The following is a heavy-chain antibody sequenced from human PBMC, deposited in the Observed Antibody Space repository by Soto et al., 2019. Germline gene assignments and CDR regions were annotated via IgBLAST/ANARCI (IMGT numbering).Heavy chain of an antibody. J-gene: IGHJ3*02. CDR2: IDWDDDK. D-gene: IGHD4-17*01. Sequence: SGPTLVNPTQTLTLTCTFSGFSLSTSVMRVSWIRQPPGKALEWPARIDWDDDKFYSTSLKTRLTISKDTSRNQVVLIMTNMDPVDTAMYYCARNGATVVNAFDIWGQGTMVTVSS. CDR3: ARNGATVVNAFDI. V-gene: IGHV2-70*04. CDR1: GFSLSTSVMR.